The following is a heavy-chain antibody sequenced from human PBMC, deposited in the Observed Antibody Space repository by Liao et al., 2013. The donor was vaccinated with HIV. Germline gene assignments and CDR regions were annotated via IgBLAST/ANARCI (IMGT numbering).Heavy chain of an antibody. V-gene: IGHV4-59*01. Sequence: QVQLQESGPGLVKSSETLSLTCTVSGGSINNYYWSWIRQSPGKGLEWIGYIYYRGSTNYNPSFASRITISVDTPKKEVSLKLISVTTADTAVYYCARWLGNDHGLDYWGQGILVTVSS. CDR3: ARWLGNDHGLDY. J-gene: IGHJ4*02. D-gene: IGHD5-12*01. CDR2: IYYRGST. CDR1: GGSINNYY.